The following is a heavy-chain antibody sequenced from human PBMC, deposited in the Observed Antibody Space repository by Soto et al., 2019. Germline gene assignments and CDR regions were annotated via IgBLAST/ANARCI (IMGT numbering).Heavy chain of an antibody. CDR3: ARGGSSGWYIYYYGMDV. V-gene: IGHV6-1*01. D-gene: IGHD6-19*01. CDR2: TYYRSKWYN. J-gene: IGHJ6*02. CDR1: GDSVSSNSAA. Sequence: PSQTLSLTCAISGDSVSSNSAAWNWIRQSPSRGLEWLGRTYYRSKWYNDYAVSVKSRITINPDTYKKQFSLQLNSVTPEDTAVYYFARGGSSGWYIYYYGMDVWGQGTTVTVSS.